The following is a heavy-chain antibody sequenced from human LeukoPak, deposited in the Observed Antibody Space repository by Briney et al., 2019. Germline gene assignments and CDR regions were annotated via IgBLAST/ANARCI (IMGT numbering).Heavy chain of an antibody. CDR1: GYTFTGYY. V-gene: IGHV1-2*02. J-gene: IGHJ4*02. CDR3: AREGAAAAGPTLFDY. D-gene: IGHD6-13*01. CDR2: INPNSGGT. Sequence: ASVKVSCKASGYTFTGYYMHWVRQAPGQGLEWMGWINPNSGGTNYAQKFQGRVTMTRDTSISTAYMELSRPRSDDTAVYYCAREGAAAAGPTLFDYWGQGTLVTVSS.